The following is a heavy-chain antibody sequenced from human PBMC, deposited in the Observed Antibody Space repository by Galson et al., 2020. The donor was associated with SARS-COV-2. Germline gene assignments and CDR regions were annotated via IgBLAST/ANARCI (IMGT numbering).Heavy chain of an antibody. Sequence: WGSLTLSCAASGFTFSRYAMYWFRQEPGEGLEWVSFIGISSGSFDYAESLNGRFTLSRDNAKNSLYLQMNSLSAEDTAVYYCARDTNQRNPISRGGKIFGDAFDIWGQGTMVTVSS. CDR2: IGISSGSF. D-gene: IGHD3-10*01. CDR3: ARDTNQRNPISRGGKIFGDAFDI. J-gene: IGHJ3*02. V-gene: IGHV3-21*01. CDR1: GFTFSRYA.